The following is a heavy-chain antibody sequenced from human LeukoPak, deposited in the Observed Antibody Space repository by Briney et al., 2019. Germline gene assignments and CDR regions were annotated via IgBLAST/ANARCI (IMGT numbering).Heavy chain of an antibody. Sequence: GRSLRLSCAASGFTFSSYAMHWVRQAPGKGLEGVPVISYDGSNKYYADSVKGRFTIFRDNSKNTLYLQMNSLRAEDTAAYYCASNYDSSGYGHDYWGQGTLVTVSS. CDR1: GFTFSSYA. D-gene: IGHD3-22*01. CDR2: ISYDGSNK. V-gene: IGHV3-30-3*01. J-gene: IGHJ4*02. CDR3: ASNYDSSGYGHDY.